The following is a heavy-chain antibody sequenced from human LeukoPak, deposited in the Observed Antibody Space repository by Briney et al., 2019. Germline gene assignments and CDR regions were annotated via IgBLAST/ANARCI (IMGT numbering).Heavy chain of an antibody. CDR1: GFIFTHYA. D-gene: IGHD3-22*01. J-gene: IGHJ1*01. CDR3: ARDLGYYYDSSDGYFQH. CDR2: IYSGGST. Sequence: GGSLRLSCGASGFIFTHYAMTWVRQAPGKGLEWVSVIYSGGSTYYADSVKGRFTISRDNSKNTLYLQMNSLRAEDTAVYYCARDLGYYYDSSDGYFQHWGQGTLVTVSS. V-gene: IGHV3-66*01.